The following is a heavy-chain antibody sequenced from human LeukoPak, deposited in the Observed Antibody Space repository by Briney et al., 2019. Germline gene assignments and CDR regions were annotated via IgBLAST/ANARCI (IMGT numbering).Heavy chain of an antibody. Sequence: GGSLRLSCAASGFTFSSYAMHWVRQAPGKGLEWVAVISYDGSNKYYADSVKGRFTISRDNSKNTLYLQMNSLRAEDTAVYYCASGEIAGTGAFDIWGQGTMVTVSS. D-gene: IGHD6-13*01. CDR2: ISYDGSNK. V-gene: IGHV3-30-3*01. J-gene: IGHJ3*02. CDR1: GFTFSSYA. CDR3: ASGEIAGTGAFDI.